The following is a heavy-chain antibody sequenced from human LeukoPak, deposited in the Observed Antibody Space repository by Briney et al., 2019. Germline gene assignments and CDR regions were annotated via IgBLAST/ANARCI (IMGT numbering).Heavy chain of an antibody. CDR2: ISGSGGST. Sequence: GGSLRLSCAASGFTFSSYAMSWVRQAPGKGLEWVSAISGSGGSTYYADSVKGRFTISRDNSKNTLYLQMNSLRAEDTAVYYCAKGRYGSGSYCPLDYWGQGTLVTVSS. CDR3: AKGRYGSGSYCPLDY. V-gene: IGHV3-23*01. CDR1: GFTFSSYA. D-gene: IGHD3-10*01. J-gene: IGHJ4*02.